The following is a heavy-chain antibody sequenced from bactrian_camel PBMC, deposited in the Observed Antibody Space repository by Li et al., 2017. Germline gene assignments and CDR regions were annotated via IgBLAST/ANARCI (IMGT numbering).Heavy chain of an antibody. J-gene: IGHJ4*01. D-gene: IGHD5*01. CDR1: GFAFDDNW. Sequence: HVQLVESGGGLVQPGGTLRLSCAASGFAFDDNWMHWVRQAPGKGLEWVSTISGDGSLSYYSDSVKGQFTISRDNANSTLYLQMNSLKFDDTALYFCATGTGGHWGQGTQVTVS. CDR2: ISGDGSLS. V-gene: IGHV3S6*01. CDR3: ATGTGGH.